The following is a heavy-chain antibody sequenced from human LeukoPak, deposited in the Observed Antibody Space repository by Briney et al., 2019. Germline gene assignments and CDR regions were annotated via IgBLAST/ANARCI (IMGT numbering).Heavy chain of an antibody. CDR1: GLTFSSYN. Sequence: PGGSLRLSCAASGLTFSSYNMNWVRQAPGKGLEWVSSISSSSSYTYYADSVKGRFTISRDNAKNSLYLQMNSLRAEDTAVYYCAREGVGATTNYFDYWGQGTLVTVSS. J-gene: IGHJ4*02. V-gene: IGHV3-21*01. CDR2: ISSSSSYT. CDR3: AREGVGATTNYFDY. D-gene: IGHD1-26*01.